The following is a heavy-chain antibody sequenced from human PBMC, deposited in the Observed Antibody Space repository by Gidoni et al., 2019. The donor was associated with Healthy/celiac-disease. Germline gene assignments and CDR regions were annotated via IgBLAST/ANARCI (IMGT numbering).Heavy chain of an antibody. CDR2: ISWNSGSI. D-gene: IGHD6-6*01. Sequence: EVQLVESGGGLVQPGRSLRLSCAASGFTFDAYAMHWVRQAPGKGLEWVSGISWNSGSIGYADSVKGRFTISRDNAKNSLYLQMNSLRAEDTALYYCAKDKGRGAARPPEPSWGYGMDVWGQGTTVTVSS. J-gene: IGHJ6*02. CDR3: AKDKGRGAARPPEPSWGYGMDV. V-gene: IGHV3-9*01. CDR1: GFTFDAYA.